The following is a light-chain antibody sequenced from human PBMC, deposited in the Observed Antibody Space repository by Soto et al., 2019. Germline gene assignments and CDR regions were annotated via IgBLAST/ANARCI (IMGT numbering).Light chain of an antibody. Sequence: QSVLTQPPSASGSPGQSVTISCTGTSSDVGDYNYVSWYQQHPGKAPKLLIYEVTKRPSGVPDRFSGSKSGNTASLTVSGLQAEDEADYYCSSSAGSNNLGVFGGGTKVTVL. CDR1: SSDVGDYNY. V-gene: IGLV2-8*01. CDR2: EVT. J-gene: IGLJ3*02. CDR3: SSSAGSNNLGV.